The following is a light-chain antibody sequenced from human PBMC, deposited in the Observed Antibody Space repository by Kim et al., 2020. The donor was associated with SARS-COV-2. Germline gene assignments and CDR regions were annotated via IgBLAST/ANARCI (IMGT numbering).Light chain of an antibody. CDR3: AAWDDSLNGVV. CDR1: SSNIGSNT. V-gene: IGLV1-44*01. Sequence: ELTQPPSASGTPGQRVTISCSGSSSNIGSNTVNWYQQLPGTAPRLLIYSNNQRPSGVPDRFSGSKSGTSASLAISGLQSEDEADYYCAAWDDSLNGVVFGGGTQLTVL. J-gene: IGLJ2*01. CDR2: SNN.